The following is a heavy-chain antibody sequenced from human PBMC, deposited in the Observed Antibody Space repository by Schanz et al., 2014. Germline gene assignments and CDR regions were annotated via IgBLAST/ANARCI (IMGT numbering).Heavy chain of an antibody. CDR3: ARALRHGYCNVVGCQNGGWFDI. CDR2: IYSSGST. CDR1: GFTVSNSY. D-gene: IGHD2-2*03. V-gene: IGHV3-66*03. Sequence: DVQLVDSGGGLVQPGGSLRLSCAASGFTVSNSYIHWVRQAPGKGLEWVSTIYSSGSTYYADSVRGRFTISRDNSSNTLYLQVNSLRPEDTAVDYCARALRHGYCNVVGCQNGGWFDIWGQGTLVFVSS. J-gene: IGHJ4*02.